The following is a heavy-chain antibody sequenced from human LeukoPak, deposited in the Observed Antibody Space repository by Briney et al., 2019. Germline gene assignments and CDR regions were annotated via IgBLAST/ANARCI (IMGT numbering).Heavy chain of an antibody. J-gene: IGHJ6*03. CDR3: ARDHGITILGVVKLYYMDV. V-gene: IGHV1-18*01. CDR2: ISPYNGNT. Sequence: ASVKVSCKASGGTFSSYAISWVRQAPGQGLEWMGGISPYNGNTNYAQKLQGRVTMTTDTSTSTAYMELRSLRSDDTAVYYCARDHGITILGVVKLYYMDVWGKGTTVTVSS. CDR1: GGTFSSYA. D-gene: IGHD3-3*01.